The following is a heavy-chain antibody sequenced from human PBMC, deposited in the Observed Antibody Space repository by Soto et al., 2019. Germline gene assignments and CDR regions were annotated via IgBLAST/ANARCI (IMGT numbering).Heavy chain of an antibody. Sequence: SETLSLTCTVPGVCISNSSYYWGWIRRPPGKGLEWIGTIYYSGITYYNPSLKSRVTISVDTSKNQFSLKLTSVTAADTAVYYCARHGSNWGQGTLVTVYS. CDR1: GVCISNSSYY. CDR3: ARHGSN. CDR2: IYYSGIT. V-gene: IGHV4-39*01. J-gene: IGHJ4*02.